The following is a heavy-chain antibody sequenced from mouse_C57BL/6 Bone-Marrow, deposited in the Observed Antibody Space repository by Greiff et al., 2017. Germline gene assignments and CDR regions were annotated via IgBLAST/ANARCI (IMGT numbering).Heavy chain of an antibody. J-gene: IGHJ2*01. CDR1: GFTFSGFY. CDR3: ARDAPVVATDY. CDR2: SRNRANDYTT. Sequence: EVKVVESGGGLVQSGRSLRLSCATSGFTFSGFYMEWVRQAPGKGLEWIAASRNRANDYTTEYSASVKGRFIVSRDTSQSILYLQMNALRAEDTAIYYCARDAPVVATDYWGQGTTLTVSS. V-gene: IGHV7-1*01. D-gene: IGHD1-1*01.